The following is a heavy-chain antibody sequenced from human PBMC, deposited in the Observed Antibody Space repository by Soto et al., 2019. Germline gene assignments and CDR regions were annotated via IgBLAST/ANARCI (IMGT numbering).Heavy chain of an antibody. J-gene: IGHJ4*02. Sequence: QVQLVESGGGVVQPGRSLRLSCAASGFTFSSYAMHWVRQAPGKGLEWVAVISYDGSNKYYADSVKGRFTISRDNSKNTLYLQMNSLRAEDTAMYYCARGALGATPGVVGYWGQGTLVTVSS. V-gene: IGHV3-30-3*01. D-gene: IGHD1-26*01. CDR2: ISYDGSNK. CDR1: GFTFSSYA. CDR3: ARGALGATPGVVGY.